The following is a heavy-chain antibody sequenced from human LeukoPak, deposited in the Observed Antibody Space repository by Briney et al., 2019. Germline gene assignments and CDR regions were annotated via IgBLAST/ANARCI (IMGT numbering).Heavy chain of an antibody. J-gene: IGHJ4*02. D-gene: IGHD6-19*01. Sequence: SGTLSLTCAVSGDSIISNNWWNWVRQPPGKGLEWIGQIWHDGSTTYNPSLKSRVTISVDKSNNQFSLDLISVTAADTAVYYCARDPVPVPGVNFDYWGQGTLVTVSS. CDR1: GDSIISNNW. CDR3: ARDPVPVPGVNFDY. V-gene: IGHV4-4*02. CDR2: IWHDGST.